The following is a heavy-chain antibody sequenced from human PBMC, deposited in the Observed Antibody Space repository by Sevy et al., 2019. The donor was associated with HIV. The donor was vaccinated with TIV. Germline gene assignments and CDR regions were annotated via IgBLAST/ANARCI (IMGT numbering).Heavy chain of an antibody. J-gene: IGHJ6*02. CDR2: INPNDGVT. V-gene: IGHV1-2*02. Sequence: ASVKVSCKASGYTFTDYYIHWVRQAPGQGLEWMAWINPNDGVTNYAQRFQGGVTVTRDTSVSKAYMELRGLRYDDTAIYYCARLTTKPTSDLYGMDVWGQGTTVTVSS. D-gene: IGHD4-17*01. CDR3: ARLTTKPTSDLYGMDV. CDR1: GYTFTDYY.